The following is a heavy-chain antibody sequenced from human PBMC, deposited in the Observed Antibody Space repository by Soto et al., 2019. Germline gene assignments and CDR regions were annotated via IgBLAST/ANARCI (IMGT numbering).Heavy chain of an antibody. Sequence: EVQLVESGGGLVQPGRSLRLSCAASGFTFDDYAMHWVRQRPGRGLEWVSGNTWNSDEIGYPDSVKGRFSISRDNAKKYLYLQMNSLRPDDTALYYCAASRGFDSSGYSGYYYGMDVWGQGTTVTVSS. CDR3: AASRGFDSSGYSGYYYGMDV. CDR2: NTWNSDEI. V-gene: IGHV3-9*01. D-gene: IGHD3-22*01. J-gene: IGHJ6*02. CDR1: GFTFDDYA.